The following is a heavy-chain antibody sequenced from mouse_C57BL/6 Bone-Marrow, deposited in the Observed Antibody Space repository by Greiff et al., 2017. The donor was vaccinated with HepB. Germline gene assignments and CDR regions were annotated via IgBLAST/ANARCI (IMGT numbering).Heavy chain of an antibody. CDR2: IDPETGGT. J-gene: IGHJ1*03. CDR1: GYTFTDYE. D-gene: IGHD2-12*01. CDR3: TFPYYRVLYWYFDV. Sequence: QVQLQQSGAELVRPGASVTLFCKASGYTFTDYEMHWVKQTPVHGLEWIGAIDPETGGTAYNQKFKGKAILTADKSSSTAYMELRSLTSEDSAVYYCTFPYYRVLYWYFDVWGTGTTVTVSS. V-gene: IGHV1-15*01.